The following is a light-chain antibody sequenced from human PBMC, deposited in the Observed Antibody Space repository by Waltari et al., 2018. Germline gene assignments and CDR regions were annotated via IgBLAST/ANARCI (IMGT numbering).Light chain of an antibody. V-gene: IGLV1-47*01. CDR2: RSN. CDR1: RSNIGDNH. J-gene: IGLJ7*01. CDR3: ASWDDSLSGVV. Sequence: QSVLTQPPSASGTPGQRVTIPCSGIRSNIGDNHVYWYQQFPGAAPKLLIYRSNERHSGVPDRISGSKSGASASLAISGLRSEDEASYYCASWDDSLSGVVFGGGTHLTVL.